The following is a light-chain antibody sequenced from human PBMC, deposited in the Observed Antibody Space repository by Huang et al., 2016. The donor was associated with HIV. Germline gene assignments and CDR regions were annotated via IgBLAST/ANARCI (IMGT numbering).Light chain of an antibody. CDR1: PTIGTY. V-gene: IGKV3-11*01. Sequence: EIVLTQSPVTLSLSPGHRATLSCRASPTIGTYFSWDQQKSGQAPRLLIYDASNRAAGIPARFSASGSETDCTLTIDGLDPDDFAIYYCQQRSKWPLTFGGGTKVEMK. CDR2: DAS. CDR3: QQRSKWPLT. J-gene: IGKJ4*01.